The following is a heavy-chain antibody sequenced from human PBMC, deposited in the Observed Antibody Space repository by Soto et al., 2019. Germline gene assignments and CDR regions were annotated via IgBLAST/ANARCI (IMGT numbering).Heavy chain of an antibody. J-gene: IGHJ5*02. Sequence: SETLSLTCTASGGCISSGDYYWSWIRQPPGKGLEWIGYIYYSGSTYYNPSLKSRVTISVDTSKNQFSLKLSSVTAADTAVYYCARGPICSGGSCKLSNWFDPWGQGTLVTVSS. CDR1: GGCISSGDYY. CDR3: ARGPICSGGSCKLSNWFDP. V-gene: IGHV4-30-4*01. D-gene: IGHD2-15*01. CDR2: IYYSGST.